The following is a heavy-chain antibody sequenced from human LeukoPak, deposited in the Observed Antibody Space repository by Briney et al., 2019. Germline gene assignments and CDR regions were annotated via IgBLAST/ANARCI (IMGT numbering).Heavy chain of an antibody. CDR3: ARLPYYYDSSGYYRIFDY. V-gene: IGHV4-34*01. CDR1: GFTVSSNY. D-gene: IGHD3-22*01. CDR2: INHSGST. J-gene: IGHJ4*02. Sequence: GSLRLSCAASGFTVSSNYMSWIRQPPGKGLEWIGEINHSGSTNYNPSHKSRVTISVDTSKNQFSLKLSSVTAADTAVYYCARLPYYYDSSGYYRIFDYWGQGTLVTVSS.